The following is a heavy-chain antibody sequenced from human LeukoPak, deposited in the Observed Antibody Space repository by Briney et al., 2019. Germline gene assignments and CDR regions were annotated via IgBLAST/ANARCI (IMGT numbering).Heavy chain of an antibody. D-gene: IGHD4-17*01. CDR1: GFTFSSYG. CDR2: ISYDGSNK. CDR3: AKDGTVTTPVYYYYYGMDV. Sequence: PRRSLRLSCAASGFTFSSYGMHWVRQAPGKGLEWVAVISYDGSNKYYADSVKGRFTISRDNSKNTLYLQMNSLRAEDTAVYYCAKDGTVTTPVYYYYYGMDVWGQGTTVTVSS. J-gene: IGHJ6*02. V-gene: IGHV3-30*18.